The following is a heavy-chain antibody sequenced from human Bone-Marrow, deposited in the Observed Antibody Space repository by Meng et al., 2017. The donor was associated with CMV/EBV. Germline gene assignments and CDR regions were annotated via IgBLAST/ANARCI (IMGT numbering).Heavy chain of an antibody. D-gene: IGHD4-23*01. CDR1: GDSINSRSYY. Sequence: SETLSLTCTVSGDSINSRSYYWDWIRQPPGKGLEWIGSFYYSGSTYYNPSLNSRVTISVDTSKNQFSLKLSSVTAADTAVYYCARRWTTGDYNYYGMDVWGQGTTVTVSS. CDR2: FYYSGST. J-gene: IGHJ6*02. V-gene: IGHV4-39*07. CDR3: ARRWTTGDYNYYGMDV.